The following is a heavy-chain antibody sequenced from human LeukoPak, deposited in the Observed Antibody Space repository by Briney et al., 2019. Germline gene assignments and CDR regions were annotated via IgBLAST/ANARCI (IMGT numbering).Heavy chain of an antibody. V-gene: IGHV4-39*01. CDR1: GGSISSRSYY. CDR3: ARQYYYDSSGFPLDY. D-gene: IGHD3-22*01. Sequence: PSETLSLTYTVSGGSISSRSYYWGWIRQPPGKGLEWIGSIYYSGSTYYNPSLKSRVTISVDTSKNQFSLKLISVTAADTAVYYCARQYYYDSSGFPLDYWGQGTLVTVSS. J-gene: IGHJ4*02. CDR2: IYYSGST.